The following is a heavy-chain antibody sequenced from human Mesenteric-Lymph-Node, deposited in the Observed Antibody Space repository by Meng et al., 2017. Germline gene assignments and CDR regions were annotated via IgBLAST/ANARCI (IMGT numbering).Heavy chain of an antibody. CDR2: ISSSGSTI. CDR1: GFTFSSYE. D-gene: IGHD3-3*01. Sequence: GESLKISCAASGFTFSSYEMNWVRQAPGKGLEWVSYISSSGSTIYFADSVKGRFTISRDNSKNTLYLQMNSLRAEDTAVYYCARRLETYDFWSGYYQHWYFDLWGHGTLVTVSS. V-gene: IGHV3-48*03. CDR3: ARRLETYDFWSGYYQHWYFDL. J-gene: IGHJ2*01.